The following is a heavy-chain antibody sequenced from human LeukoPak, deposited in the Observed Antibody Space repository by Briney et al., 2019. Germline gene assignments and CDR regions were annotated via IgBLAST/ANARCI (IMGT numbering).Heavy chain of an antibody. CDR1: GGSFSNYY. D-gene: IGHD3-10*01. CDR2: INHSGST. V-gene: IGHV4-34*01. CDR3: ARTSVYYYGSGSYLKRRYNWFDP. J-gene: IGHJ5*02. Sequence: SETLSLTCAVYGGSFSNYYWTWIRQPPGKGLEWIGEINHSGSTNYNPSLKRRVTISVDTSKNQSSLKLSSVTAADTAVYYCARTSVYYYGSGSYLKRRYNWFDPWGQGTLVTVSS.